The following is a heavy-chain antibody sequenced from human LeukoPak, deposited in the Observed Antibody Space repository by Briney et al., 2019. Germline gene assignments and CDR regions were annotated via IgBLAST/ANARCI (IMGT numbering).Heavy chain of an antibody. CDR1: GYSFTSYW. CDR2: IYPGDSDT. J-gene: IGHJ4*02. D-gene: IGHD2-15*01. V-gene: IGHV5-51*01. Sequence: GESLKISCKGSGYSFTSYWIGWVRQMPGKGLEGMGIIYPGDSDTRYSPSFQGQVTISADKSISTAYLQWSSLKASDTAMYYCARHLLGSVVVVAIDYWGQGTLVTVSS. CDR3: ARHLLGSVVVVAIDY.